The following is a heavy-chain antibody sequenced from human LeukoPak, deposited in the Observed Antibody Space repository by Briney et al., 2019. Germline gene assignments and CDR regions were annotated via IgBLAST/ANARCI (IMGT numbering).Heavy chain of an antibody. CDR3: ARVEPYYYDSSGYLDY. V-gene: IGHV3-21*01. CDR1: GFTFSSYS. D-gene: IGHD3-22*01. CDR2: ISSSGNII. Sequence: GGSLRLSCAASGFTFSSYSMNWVRQAPGKGLEWVSSISSSGNIIYYADSVKGRFTVSRDNAKNSLYLRMNSLRAEDTAVYYCARVEPYYYDSSGYLDYWGQGTLVTVSS. J-gene: IGHJ4*02.